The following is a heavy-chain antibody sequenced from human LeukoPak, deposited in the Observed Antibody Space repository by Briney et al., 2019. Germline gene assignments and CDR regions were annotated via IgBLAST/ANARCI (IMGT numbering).Heavy chain of an antibody. J-gene: IGHJ6*02. CDR3: ARDSMVRGFLIHYPHMDL. V-gene: IGHV1-69*13. Sequence: SVKVSCKTSGGTFTSYAISWVRQAPGQGLEWMGGIIPIFGTANYAQKFQGRVTITADESTSTAYMELSSLRSEDTAVYYCARDSMVRGFLIHYPHMDLWDQGPTVPVYS. CDR2: IIPIFGTA. CDR1: GGTFTSYA. D-gene: IGHD3-10*01.